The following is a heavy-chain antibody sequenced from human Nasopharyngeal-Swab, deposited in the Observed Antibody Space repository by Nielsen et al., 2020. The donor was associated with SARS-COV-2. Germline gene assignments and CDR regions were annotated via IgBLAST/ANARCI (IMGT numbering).Heavy chain of an antibody. D-gene: IGHD6-19*01. CDR1: GFTFSSYA. CDR3: AIHLRSSGWFQTGYKTPWGDY. V-gene: IGHV3-30-3*01. J-gene: IGHJ4*02. Sequence: GESLKISCAASGFTFSSYAMHWVRQAPGKGLEWVAVISYDGSNKYYADSVKGRFTISRGNSKNTLYLQMNSLRAEDTAVYYCAIHLRSSGWFQTGYKTPWGDYWGQGTLVTVSS. CDR2: ISYDGSNK.